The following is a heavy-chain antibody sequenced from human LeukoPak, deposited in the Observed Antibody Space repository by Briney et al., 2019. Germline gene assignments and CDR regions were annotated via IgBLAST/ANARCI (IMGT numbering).Heavy chain of an antibody. CDR3: ARNYYDSSGYQYYYYYYMDV. CDR2: IIPIFGTA. D-gene: IGHD3-22*01. J-gene: IGHJ6*03. Sequence: SVKVSCKASGGTFSSYAISRVRQAPGQGLEWMGGIIPIFGTANYAQKFQGRVTITTDESTSTAYMELSSLRSEDTAVYYCARNYYDSSGYQYYYYYYMDVWGKGTTVTVSS. V-gene: IGHV1-69*05. CDR1: GGTFSSYA.